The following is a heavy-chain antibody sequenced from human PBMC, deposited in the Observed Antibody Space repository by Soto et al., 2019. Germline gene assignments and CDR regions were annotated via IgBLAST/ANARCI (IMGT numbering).Heavy chain of an antibody. CDR3: ARSQEMATAQILYYYYGMDV. V-gene: IGHV1-46*01. CDR2: INPSGGST. D-gene: IGHD5-18*01. CDR1: GYTFTSYY. J-gene: IGHJ6*02. Sequence: ASVKVSCKASGYTFTSYYMHWVRQAPGQGLEWMGIINPSGGSTSYAQKFQGRVTMTRDTSTSTVYMELSSLRSEDTAVYYCARSQEMATAQILYYYYGMDVWGQGTTVTVSS.